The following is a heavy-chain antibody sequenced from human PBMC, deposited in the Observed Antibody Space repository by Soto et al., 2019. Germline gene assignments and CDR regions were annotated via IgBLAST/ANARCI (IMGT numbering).Heavy chain of an antibody. Sequence: PGGSLRLSCAASGFTFSSYAMHWVRQAPGKGLEWVAVISYDGSNKYYADSVKGRFTISRDNSKNTLYLQMNSLKAEDTAVYYCARGASGAHCSSTSCSLEYWGRGTLVTVSS. CDR1: GFTFSSYA. D-gene: IGHD2-2*01. CDR2: ISYDGSNK. V-gene: IGHV3-30-3*01. CDR3: ARGASGAHCSSTSCSLEY. J-gene: IGHJ4*02.